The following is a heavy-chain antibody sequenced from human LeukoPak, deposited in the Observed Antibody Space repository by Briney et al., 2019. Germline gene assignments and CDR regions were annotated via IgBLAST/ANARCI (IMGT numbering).Heavy chain of an antibody. V-gene: IGHV3-23*01. CDR2: ISGSGGST. D-gene: IGHD6-19*01. J-gene: IGHJ4*02. CDR1: GFTFSSYA. CDR3: AKDPWKVAVAGYYFDY. Sequence: GGSLRLSCAASGFTFSSYAMSWVRQAPGKGLEWVSAISGSGGSTYYADTVKGRFTISRDNSKNTLYLQMNSLRAEDTVVYYCAKDPWKVAVAGYYFDYWGQGTLVTVSS.